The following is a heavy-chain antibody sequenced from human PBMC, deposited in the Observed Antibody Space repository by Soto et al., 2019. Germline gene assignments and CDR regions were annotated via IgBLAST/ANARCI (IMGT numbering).Heavy chain of an antibody. V-gene: IGHV4-31*03. CDR3: ARVLGYYDSSGDYWVDAFDI. J-gene: IGHJ3*02. Sequence: PSETLSLTCTVSGGSISSGGYYWSWIRQHPGKGLEWIGYIYYSGSTYYNPSLKSRVTISVDTSKNQFSLKLSSVTAAGTAVYYCARVLGYYDSSGDYWVDAFDIWGQGTMVTVSS. CDR2: IYYSGST. D-gene: IGHD3-22*01. CDR1: GGSISSGGYY.